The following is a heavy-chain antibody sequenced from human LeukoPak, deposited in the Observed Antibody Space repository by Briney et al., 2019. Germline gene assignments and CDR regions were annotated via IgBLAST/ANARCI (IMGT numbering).Heavy chain of an antibody. CDR1: GLAVSSNY. D-gene: IGHD5-24*01. CDR2: IYGAAET. V-gene: IGHV3-66*02. J-gene: IGHJ4*02. CDR3: ARDGKSGEMATFDY. Sequence: RGSLRLSCAVSGLAVSSNYMAWVRQAPGKGPEWATVIYGAAETHYVDSVKGRFTISRDNSKNTAYLQMNSLRPEDTAVYYCARDGKSGEMATFDYWGQGTLVTVSS.